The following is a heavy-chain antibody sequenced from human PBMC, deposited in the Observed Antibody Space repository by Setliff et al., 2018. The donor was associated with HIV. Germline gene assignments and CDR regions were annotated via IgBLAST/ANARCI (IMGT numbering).Heavy chain of an antibody. CDR3: ARDRVELFWDGELNYMDV. J-gene: IGHJ6*03. V-gene: IGHV3-23*01. Sequence: GGSLRLSCAASGLTLSKYAMTWVRQVPGKGLEWVAAISGSATTTNYADSVKGRFTIFRDNSKNTLYLQMNSLRAEDTAVYYCARDRVELFWDGELNYMDVWGKGTTVTVSS. CDR1: GLTLSKYA. CDR2: ISGSATTT. D-gene: IGHD3-10*01.